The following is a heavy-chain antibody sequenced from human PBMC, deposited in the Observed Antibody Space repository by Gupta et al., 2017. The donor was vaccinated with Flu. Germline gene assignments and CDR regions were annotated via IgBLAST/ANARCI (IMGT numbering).Heavy chain of an antibody. J-gene: IGHJ4*02. CDR3: TRAPLSECSDTTCYIF. Sequence: QVHAPGAGGGVGQPGNSLNLSCSGSGFHFREFFLPLVPPAPGKGLEWVAVIWYDGSNRYYADSVKDRFIISRDNSDNKVYLQMNSLRVEDTAVYYCTRAPLSECSDTTCYIFWGQGTRVTVS. CDR2: IWYDGSNR. CDR1: GFHFREFF. D-gene: IGHD2-2*01. V-gene: IGHV3-33*01.